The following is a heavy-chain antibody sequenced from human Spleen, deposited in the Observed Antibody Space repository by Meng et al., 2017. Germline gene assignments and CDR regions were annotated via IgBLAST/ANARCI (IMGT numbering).Heavy chain of an antibody. CDR2: FYYSGST. Sequence: QVQLPESGPGLVKPSQTLSLTCTVSGGSISSGGYYWSWIRQHPGKGLEWIGYFYYSGSTYYNPSLKSLVTISLDTSKNQFSLKLSSVTAADTAVYYCARDLSGYGWFDPWGQGTLVTVSS. CDR1: GGSISSGGYY. J-gene: IGHJ5*02. V-gene: IGHV4-31*01. CDR3: ARDLSGYGWFDP. D-gene: IGHD5-18*01.